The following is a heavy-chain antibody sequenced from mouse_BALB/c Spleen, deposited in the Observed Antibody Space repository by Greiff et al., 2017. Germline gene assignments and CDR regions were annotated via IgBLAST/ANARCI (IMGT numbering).Heavy chain of an antibody. Sequence: EVQRVESGGGLVQPGGSRKLSCAASGFTFSSFGMHWVRQAPEKGLEWVAYISSGSSTIYYADTVKGRFTISRDNPKNTLFLQMTSLRSEDTAMYYCARGDRYDGYYYAMDYWGQGTSVTVSS. D-gene: IGHD2-14*01. V-gene: IGHV5-17*02. CDR1: GFTFSSFG. CDR2: ISSGSSTI. CDR3: ARGDRYDGYYYAMDY. J-gene: IGHJ4*01.